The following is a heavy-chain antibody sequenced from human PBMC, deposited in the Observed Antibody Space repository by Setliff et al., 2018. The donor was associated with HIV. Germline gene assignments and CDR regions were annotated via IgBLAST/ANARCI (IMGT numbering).Heavy chain of an antibody. CDR1: GFTFTGYY. Sequence: GASVKVSCKASGFTFTGYYIHWVQQAPGKGLEWMGRVDPEDGETIYAEKFQGRVTITADTSTDTAYMELNSLRSEDTAVYYCAAHYDILTGYRRPLDYWGQGTLVTVS. CDR2: VDPEDGET. CDR3: AAHYDILTGYRRPLDY. D-gene: IGHD3-9*01. J-gene: IGHJ4*02. V-gene: IGHV1-69-2*01.